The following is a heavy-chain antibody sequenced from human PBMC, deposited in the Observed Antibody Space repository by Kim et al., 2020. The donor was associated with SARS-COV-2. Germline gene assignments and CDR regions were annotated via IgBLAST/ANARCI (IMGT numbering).Heavy chain of an antibody. CDR1: GGSISTYY. D-gene: IGHD4-17*01. V-gene: IGHV4-59*13. CDR2: VYHSGTT. J-gene: IGHJ4*02. Sequence: SETLSLTCSVSGGSISTYYWTWIRQPPGKGLDWIGYVYHSGTTNYNPSLKSRVIISVDTSKNQFTLHLNSVTTADTAIYYCARGLYGTKTFDYWGQGTL. CDR3: ARGLYGTKTFDY.